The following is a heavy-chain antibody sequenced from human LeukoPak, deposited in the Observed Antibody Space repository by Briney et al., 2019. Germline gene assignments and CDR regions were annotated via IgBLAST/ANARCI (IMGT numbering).Heavy chain of an antibody. CDR2: ISSNGGST. D-gene: IGHD2-21*02. CDR1: RFTFSNYA. CDR3: VKRPYCGGDCYYFDY. J-gene: IGHJ4*02. V-gene: IGHV3-64D*06. Sequence: PGGSLRLSCSASRFTFSNYAMHWVRQALGKGLEYVSAISSNGGSTYYADSVKGRFTISRDNSKNTLYLQMSSLRAEDTAVYYCVKRPYCGGDCYYFDYWGQGTLVTVSS.